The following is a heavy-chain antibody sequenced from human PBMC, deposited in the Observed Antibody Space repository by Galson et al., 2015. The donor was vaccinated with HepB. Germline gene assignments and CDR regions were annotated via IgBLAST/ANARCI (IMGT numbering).Heavy chain of an antibody. J-gene: IGHJ4*02. CDR2: IIPMFGTA. D-gene: IGHD5-18*01. Sequence: QSGAEVKKPGESLRISCKASGGTFSNYAINWVRQAPGQGLEWMGGIIPMFGTANSAQKFQGRVTITAEESTTTAYMDLSSLTSEDTAVYYCARDYVHAAMVQRTLDSWGQGTLVTVSS. CDR1: GGTFSNYA. CDR3: ARDYVHAAMVQRTLDS. V-gene: IGHV1-69*01.